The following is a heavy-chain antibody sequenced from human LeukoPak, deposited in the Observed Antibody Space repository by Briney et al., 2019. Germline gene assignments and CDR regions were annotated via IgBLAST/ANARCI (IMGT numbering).Heavy chain of an antibody. J-gene: IGHJ4*02. CDR2: INPSGGST. CDR3: ARVLYSSGWYSWGDY. D-gene: IGHD6-19*01. CDR1: GYTLTSYY. Sequence: ASVKVSCKASGYTLTSYYMHWVRQAPGQGLEWMGIINPSGGSTSYAQKFQGRVTMTRDTSTSTVYMELSSLRSEDTAVYYCARVLYSSGWYSWGDYWGQGTLVTVSS. V-gene: IGHV1-46*01.